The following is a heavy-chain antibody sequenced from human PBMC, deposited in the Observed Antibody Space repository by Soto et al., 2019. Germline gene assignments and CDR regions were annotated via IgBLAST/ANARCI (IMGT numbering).Heavy chain of an antibody. CDR1: GLTFVYAW. J-gene: IGHJ4*02. D-gene: IGHD3-3*01. CDR3: THVSSVAHPFSDF. V-gene: IGHV3-15*07. CDR2: IKSQAGGGTI. Sequence: EVQLVESGGGLVKPGGSLRISCTASGLTFVYAWMDWVRQAPGKRLEWVGRIKSQAGGGTIEYAAPVKGRFTISRDDSKNTVYLQMGRLKTEDTAVYYCTHVSSVAHPFSDFWGQGTLVTVSS.